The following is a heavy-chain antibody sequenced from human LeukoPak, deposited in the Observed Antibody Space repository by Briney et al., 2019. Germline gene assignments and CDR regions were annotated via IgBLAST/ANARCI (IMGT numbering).Heavy chain of an antibody. Sequence: GRSLRLSCAASGFTFSSYAMHWVRQAPGKGLEWVAVISYDGSNKYYADSVKGRFTISRDNSKNTLYLQMNSLRAEDTAVYYCAKALPKMWFGELEGFDHWGQGTLVTVSS. CDR1: GFTFSSYA. V-gene: IGHV3-30-3*01. CDR2: ISYDGSNK. D-gene: IGHD3-10*01. J-gene: IGHJ4*02. CDR3: AKALPKMWFGELEGFDH.